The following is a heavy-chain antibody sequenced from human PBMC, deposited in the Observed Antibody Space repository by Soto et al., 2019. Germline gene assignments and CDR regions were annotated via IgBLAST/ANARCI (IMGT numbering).Heavy chain of an antibody. CDR2: IVPIFGTT. Sequence: SVKVSCKVTGGVFRRYAISWVRQAPGQGLEWLGGIVPIFGTTNYAQKFQGRVTIVADESTSTAYMDLSSLRSDDTAVYYCARPDEGSYYSNRHYYYALDVWGQGTTVTVSS. V-gene: IGHV1-69*13. J-gene: IGHJ6*02. CDR3: ARPDEGSYYSNRHYYYALDV. D-gene: IGHD3-10*01. CDR1: GGVFRRYA.